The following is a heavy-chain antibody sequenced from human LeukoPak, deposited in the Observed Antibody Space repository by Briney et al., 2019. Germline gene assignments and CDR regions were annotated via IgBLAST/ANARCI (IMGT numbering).Heavy chain of an antibody. V-gene: IGHV3-23*01. D-gene: IGHD3-10*01. CDR2: ISARGDNT. CDR3: AKAYHYGAGSSFDY. Sequence: GGSLRLSCAASGFTFTNYAMSWVRQAPGKGLEWVSAISARGDNTYYADSVKGRSSISRDNSQNTQYLQMNSLRAEDTAIYYCAKAYHYGAGSSFDYWGQGILVTVSS. J-gene: IGHJ4*02. CDR1: GFTFTNYA.